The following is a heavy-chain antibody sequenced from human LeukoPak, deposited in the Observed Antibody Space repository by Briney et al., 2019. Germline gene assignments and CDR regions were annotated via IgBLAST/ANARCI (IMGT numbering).Heavy chain of an antibody. Sequence: SETLSLTCTVSGGSISSSSYYWGWIRQPPGKGLEWIGSIYYSGSPYYNPSLKSRVTISVDTSKKQFSLKLSSVTAADTAVYYCASFYCSGGGCYQYYYYYYMDVWGKGTTVTISS. CDR2: IYYSGSP. D-gene: IGHD2-15*01. V-gene: IGHV4-39*01. CDR1: GGSISSSSYY. J-gene: IGHJ6*03. CDR3: ASFYCSGGGCYQYYYYYYMDV.